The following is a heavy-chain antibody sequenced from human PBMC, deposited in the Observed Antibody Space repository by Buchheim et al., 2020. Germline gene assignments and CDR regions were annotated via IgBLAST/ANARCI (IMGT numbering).Heavy chain of an antibody. CDR1: GSTITGYY. V-gene: IGHV1-2*02. Sequence: QVQLVQSGAEVKKPGASVKVSCKASGSTITGYYMHWVRQAPGQGLEWMGWINPNNGDTNYAQKFQGRVTMTRDTSISTVHMELSRLRSDDTAVYYCARFHYDTSMDVWGQGTT. CDR2: INPNNGDT. D-gene: IGHD3-22*01. CDR3: ARFHYDTSMDV. J-gene: IGHJ6*02.